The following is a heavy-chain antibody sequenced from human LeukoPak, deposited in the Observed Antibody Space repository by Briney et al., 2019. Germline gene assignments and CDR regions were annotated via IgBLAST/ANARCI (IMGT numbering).Heavy chain of an antibody. J-gene: IGHJ6*02. V-gene: IGHV4-39*07. Sequence: SETLSLTCTVSGGSISSSSYYWGWIRQPPGKGLEWIGSIYYSGSTYYNPSLKSRVTISVDTSKNQFSLKLSSVTTADTAVYYCARDTASYGSGSYPNLYYYYGMDVWGQGTTVTVSS. CDR1: GGSISSSSYY. CDR2: IYYSGST. CDR3: ARDTASYGSGSYPNLYYYYGMDV. D-gene: IGHD3-10*01.